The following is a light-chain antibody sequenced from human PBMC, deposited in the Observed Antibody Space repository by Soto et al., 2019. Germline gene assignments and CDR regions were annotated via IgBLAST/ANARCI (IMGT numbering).Light chain of an antibody. CDR2: DVS. CDR1: SSDTGRYNF. Sequence: QSVLTQPASVSGSPGQSITISCTIGSSDTGRYNFVSWYQHHPGKVPKLILFDVSHRPSGISDRFSGSKSGNAASLIISGLQAEDEADYYCFSYIGSGTMMFGGGTKLTVL. J-gene: IGLJ3*02. V-gene: IGLV2-14*03. CDR3: FSYIGSGTMM.